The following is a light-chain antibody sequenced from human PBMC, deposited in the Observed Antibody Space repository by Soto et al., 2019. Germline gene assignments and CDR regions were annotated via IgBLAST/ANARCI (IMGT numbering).Light chain of an antibody. J-gene: IGKJ2*01. CDR2: GAS. CDR1: QSVSSSY. Sequence: EIVLTQSPGTLSLSPGERATLSCRASQSVSSSYLAWYQQKPGQAPRLLIYGASIRATGIPYRFSGSGSATAFTLTISRLEPEDFAVYYCQQYGSSPRTFGQGTKLEIK. V-gene: IGKV3-20*01. CDR3: QQYGSSPRT.